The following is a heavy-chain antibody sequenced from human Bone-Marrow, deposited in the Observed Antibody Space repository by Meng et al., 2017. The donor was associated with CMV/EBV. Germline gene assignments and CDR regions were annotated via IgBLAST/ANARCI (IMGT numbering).Heavy chain of an antibody. CDR3: ARDEVVPAAFDY. CDR1: GFTFSSYA. CDR2: ISGSGETT. D-gene: IGHD2-2*01. J-gene: IGHJ4*02. Sequence: GGSLRLSCATSGFTFSSYAMHWVRQAPGKGLKWVSGISGSGETTYYVDSVKGRFTISRVNSKNTLYLQMHSLRAEDTAVYYCARDEVVPAAFDYWGQGTLVTVS. V-gene: IGHV3-23*01.